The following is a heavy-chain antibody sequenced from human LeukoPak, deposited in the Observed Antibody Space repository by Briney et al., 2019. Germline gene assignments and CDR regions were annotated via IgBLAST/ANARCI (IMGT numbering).Heavy chain of an antibody. CDR3: PRRKFLGWFDP. CDR2: LNPNSGNA. J-gene: IGHJ5*02. Sequence: ASVKVSCKASGYIFTTYDIGWVRQATGQGLEWMGWLNPNSGNAGYAQKFQGRVTISRNTSISTAYMELSSLTSGDPAIYYCPRRKFLGWFDPWGQGTLVTVSS. CDR1: GYIFTTYD. V-gene: IGHV1-8*03. D-gene: IGHD7-27*01.